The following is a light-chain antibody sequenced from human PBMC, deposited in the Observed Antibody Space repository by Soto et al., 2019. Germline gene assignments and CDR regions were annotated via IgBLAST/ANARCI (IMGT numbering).Light chain of an antibody. CDR1: SSDVGNYDY. J-gene: IGLJ1*01. V-gene: IGLV2-14*03. Sequence: QSALTQPASVSGSPGQSITISCTGTSSDVGNYDYVSWYQQYPGKAPKLMIYAVSRRPSGVSNRFSGSKSGNTASLTISGLQAEDEADYYCTSYTPSSTYVFGTRTKVTVL. CDR2: AVS. CDR3: TSYTPSSTYV.